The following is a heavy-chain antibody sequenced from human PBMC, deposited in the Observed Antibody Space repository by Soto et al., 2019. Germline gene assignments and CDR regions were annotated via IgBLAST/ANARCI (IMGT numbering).Heavy chain of an antibody. J-gene: IGHJ4*02. CDR1: GFRFSRFA. CDR2: ISYDGNNK. Sequence: PGGSLRLACAASGFRFSRFAMHWVRQAPGKGLDWVAVISYDGNNKYYADSVKGRFTISRDNSKNTLSLQMNSLRVEDTAVYYCARDQNYDFWSGYPTPPDYWGQGTLVTVSS. CDR3: ARDQNYDFWSGYPTPPDY. V-gene: IGHV3-30-3*01. D-gene: IGHD3-3*01.